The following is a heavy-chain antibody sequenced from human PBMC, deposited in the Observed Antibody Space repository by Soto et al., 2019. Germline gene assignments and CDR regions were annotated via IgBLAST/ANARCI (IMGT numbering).Heavy chain of an antibody. CDR2: IYPGDSDT. CDR1: GYSFPSYW. V-gene: IGHV5-51*01. Sequence: PGESLKISCKGSGYSFPSYWIGWVRQMPGKGLEWMGIIYPGDSDTRYSPSFQGQVTISADKSISTAYLQWSSLKASDTAMYYCARRSPHSFSWYLGLYGMDVWGQGTTVTVSS. CDR3: ARRSPHSFSWYLGLYGMDV. D-gene: IGHD6-13*01. J-gene: IGHJ6*02.